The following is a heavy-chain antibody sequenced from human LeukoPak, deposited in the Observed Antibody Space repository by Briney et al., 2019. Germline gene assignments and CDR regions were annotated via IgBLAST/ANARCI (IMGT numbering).Heavy chain of an antibody. CDR1: GYTFTSYA. V-gene: IGHV1-3*01. CDR2: INAGNGNT. Sequence: ASVKVSCKASGYTFTSYAMHWVRQAPGQRLEWMGWINAGNGNTKYSQKFQGRVTITRDTSASTAYMELSGLRSEDTAVYYCARVYDSSGAYYYYGMDVWGQGTTVTVSS. CDR3: ARVYDSSGAYYYYGMDV. J-gene: IGHJ6*02. D-gene: IGHD3-22*01.